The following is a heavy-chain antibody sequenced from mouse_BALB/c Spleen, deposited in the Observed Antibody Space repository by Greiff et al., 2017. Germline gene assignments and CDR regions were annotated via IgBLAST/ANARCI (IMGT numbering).Heavy chain of an antibody. J-gene: IGHJ4*01. CDR2: IWAGGST. CDR3: ARAITTVVATYYYAMDY. Sequence: QVQLKESGPGLVAPSQSLSITCTVSGFSLTSYGVHWVRQPPGKGLEWLGVIWAGGSTNYNSALMSRLSISKDNSKSQVFLKMNSLQTDDTAMYYCARAITTVVATYYYAMDYWGQGTSVTVSS. CDR1: GFSLTSYG. D-gene: IGHD1-1*01. V-gene: IGHV2-9*02.